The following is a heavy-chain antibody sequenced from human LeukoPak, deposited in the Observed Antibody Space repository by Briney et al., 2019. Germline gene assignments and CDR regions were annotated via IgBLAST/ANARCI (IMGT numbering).Heavy chain of an antibody. CDR2: VNRDGSET. CDR3: TRNNGMDV. Sequence: GGSLRLSCAASGFALSSHWMTWVRQVPGRGPEWVANVNRDGSETYYLDSVKGRFTISKDNAKNSLYLQMNSLRAEDTALYHCTRNNGMDVWGQGTTVIVSS. J-gene: IGHJ6*02. V-gene: IGHV3-7*03. CDR1: GFALSSHW.